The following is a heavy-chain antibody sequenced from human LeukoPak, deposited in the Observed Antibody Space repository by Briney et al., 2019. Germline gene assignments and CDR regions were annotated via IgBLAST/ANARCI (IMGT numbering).Heavy chain of an antibody. CDR3: ARGAGFAEPLPEY. CDR1: GYTFTSHV. D-gene: IGHD1-14*01. J-gene: IGHJ4*02. CDR2: IDTANGNT. V-gene: IGHV1-3*04. Sequence: GASVKVSCKASGYTFTSHVIHWVRQAPGPRLDWMGWIDTANGNTQNSQNFQGRVTITRDTSASTAYMELSSLRSEDTAVYYCARGAGFAEPLPEYWGQGTLLTVSS.